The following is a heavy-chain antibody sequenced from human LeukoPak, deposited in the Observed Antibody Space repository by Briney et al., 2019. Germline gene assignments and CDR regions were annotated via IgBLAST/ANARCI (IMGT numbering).Heavy chain of an antibody. V-gene: IGHV4-59*08. D-gene: IGHD4-23*01. Sequence: SETLSLTCTVSGGSISSYYWSWIRQPPGKGLEWIGYIYYSGSTNYNPSLKSRVTISVDTSKNQFSLKLSSVTAADTAVYYCASSTIDYGGTSYYWGQGTLVTVSS. CDR2: IYYSGST. CDR1: GGSISSYY. CDR3: ASSTIDYGGTSYY. J-gene: IGHJ4*02.